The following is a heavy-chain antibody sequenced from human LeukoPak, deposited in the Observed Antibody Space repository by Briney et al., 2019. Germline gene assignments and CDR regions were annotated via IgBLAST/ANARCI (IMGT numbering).Heavy chain of an antibody. J-gene: IGHJ6*02. D-gene: IGHD4-17*01. Sequence: ASVKVSCQASGYTFTSCDINWVRQATGQGLEWMGWMNPNSGNTGYAQKFQGRVTMTRNTSISTAYMELSSLRSEDTAVYYCARCYGDYCYYYGMDVWGQGTTVTISS. CDR3: ARCYGDYCYYYGMDV. CDR2: MNPNSGNT. V-gene: IGHV1-8*01. CDR1: GYTFTSCD.